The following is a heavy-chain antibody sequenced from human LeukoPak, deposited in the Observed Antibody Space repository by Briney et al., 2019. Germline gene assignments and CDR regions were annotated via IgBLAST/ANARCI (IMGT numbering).Heavy chain of an antibody. D-gene: IGHD3-3*01. V-gene: IGHV3-23*01. CDR1: GFTFSSYA. Sequence: GGSLRLSCAASGFTFSSYAMSWVRQAPGKGLEWVSAISGSGGSTYYADSVKGRFTISRDNSKNTLYLQMNSLRAEDTAVYYCAGGYYDFWSGYFTPDVWGQGTTVTVSS. CDR3: AGGYYDFWSGYFTPDV. CDR2: ISGSGGST. J-gene: IGHJ6*02.